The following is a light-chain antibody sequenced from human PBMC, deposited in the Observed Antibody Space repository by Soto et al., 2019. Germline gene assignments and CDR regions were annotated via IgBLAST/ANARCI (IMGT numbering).Light chain of an antibody. CDR1: QSVLYSSNHKNY. V-gene: IGKV4-1*01. Sequence: DIVMTQSPDSLAVSLGERATINCKSSQSVLYSSNHKNYLAWYQQKPGQPPKLLIYWASTRESGVPDRFSGSGSGTDFTLTISILQAEDVAVYYCQQYYSTPWTFGQGTKVEIK. CDR3: QQYYSTPWT. J-gene: IGKJ1*01. CDR2: WAS.